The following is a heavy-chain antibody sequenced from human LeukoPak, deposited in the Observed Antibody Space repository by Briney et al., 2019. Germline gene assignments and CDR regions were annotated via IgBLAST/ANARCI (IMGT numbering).Heavy chain of an antibody. CDR1: GFTFTSSA. CDR3: AASGSSGWYYPNY. V-gene: IGHV1-58*01. J-gene: IGHJ4*02. Sequence: SVKVSCKASGFTFTSSAVQWVRQARGQRLEWIGWIVVGSGNTNYVQKFQERVTITRDMSTSTAYMELSSLRSEDTAVYYCAASGSSGWYYPNYWGQGTLVTVSS. CDR2: IVVGSGNT. D-gene: IGHD6-19*01.